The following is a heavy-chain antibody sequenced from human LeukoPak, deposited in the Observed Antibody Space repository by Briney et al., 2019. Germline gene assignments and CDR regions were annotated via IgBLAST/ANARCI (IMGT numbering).Heavy chain of an antibody. CDR3: ARDYYDSSGLLINYGT. CDR2: IYYSGST. Sequence: SETLSLTCTVSGGSISSSSYYWGWIRQPPGKGLEWIGSIYYSGSTYYNPSLKSRVTISVDTSKNQFSLKLSSVTAADTAVYYCARDYYDSSGLLINYGTWGQGTLVTVSS. J-gene: IGHJ5*02. D-gene: IGHD3-22*01. V-gene: IGHV4-39*07. CDR1: GGSISSSSYY.